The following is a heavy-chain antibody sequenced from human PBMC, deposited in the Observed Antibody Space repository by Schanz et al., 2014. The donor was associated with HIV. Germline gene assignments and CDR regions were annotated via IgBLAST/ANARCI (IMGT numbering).Heavy chain of an antibody. CDR3: AKDRNYYDSRYRGKGNYYYYYGMDV. D-gene: IGHD3-22*01. CDR1: GFSFDTFG. V-gene: IGHV3-30*18. Sequence: QVQLVESGGGVVQPGRSLRLSCAGSGFSFDTFGIHWVRQAPGKGLEWVTVISYDGRNKYYADSVKGRFTISRDNSKNTLYLQMKSLRAEDTAVYYCAKDRNYYDSRYRGKGNYYYYYGMDVWGQGTTVTVSS. CDR2: ISYDGRNK. J-gene: IGHJ6*02.